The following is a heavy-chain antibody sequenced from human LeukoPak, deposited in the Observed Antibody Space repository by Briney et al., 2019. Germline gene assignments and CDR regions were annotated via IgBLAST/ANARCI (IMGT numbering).Heavy chain of an antibody. Sequence: TGGSLRLSCAASGFTFSSYSMNWVRQAPGKGLEWVSYISSSSSIIYYADSVKGRFTISRDNAKNSLYLQMNSLRDEDTAVYYCARGSRVYGDYEDWGQGTLVTVSS. D-gene: IGHD4-17*01. CDR3: ARGSRVYGDYED. CDR1: GFTFSSYS. J-gene: IGHJ4*02. V-gene: IGHV3-48*02. CDR2: ISSSSSII.